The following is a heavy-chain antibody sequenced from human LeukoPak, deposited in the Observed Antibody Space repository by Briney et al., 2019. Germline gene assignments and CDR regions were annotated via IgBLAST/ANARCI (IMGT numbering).Heavy chain of an antibody. J-gene: IGHJ4*02. D-gene: IGHD4-17*01. CDR2: TNWDGGRT. V-gene: IGHV3-20*04. Sequence: GGSLRLSCAASGFTFDDYAMSWVRQTPGKGLEWVSGTNWDGGRTGYADSGKGRFTISRDNAKNSLYLQMNSLRAEDTAVYYCARESGSVTSEVDFDYWGQGTLVTVSS. CDR1: GFTFDDYA. CDR3: ARESGSVTSEVDFDY.